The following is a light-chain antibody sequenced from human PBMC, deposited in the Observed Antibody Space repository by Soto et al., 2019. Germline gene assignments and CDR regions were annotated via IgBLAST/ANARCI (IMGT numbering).Light chain of an antibody. V-gene: IGKV3D-15*01. J-gene: IGKJ1*01. Sequence: EIVLTQSPATLSLSPGERATLSCRASQSVSSYLAWYQQKPGQAPRLLIYGASSRATGIPARFSGSGSGTEFTLTISSLQAEDFAVDYCQQYGSSCPRTFGQGTKVDIK. CDR3: QQYGSSCPRT. CDR2: GAS. CDR1: QSVSSY.